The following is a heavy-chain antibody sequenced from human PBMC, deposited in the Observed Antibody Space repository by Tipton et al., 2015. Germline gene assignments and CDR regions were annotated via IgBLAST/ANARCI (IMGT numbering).Heavy chain of an antibody. D-gene: IGHD6-13*01. J-gene: IGHJ4*02. Sequence: QSGAEVKKPGASVKVSCKASGYTFISHSMHWIRQAPGQGLEWMGVIYPSGGTTGYAEKFQGRVIMTRDTSTSTVYMELSSLTSEDTAVYYCARQGAEQQVMPPFDDWGQGTLVTVSS. V-gene: IGHV1-46*01. CDR3: ARQGAEQQVMPPFDD. CDR2: IYPSGGTT. CDR1: GYTFISHS.